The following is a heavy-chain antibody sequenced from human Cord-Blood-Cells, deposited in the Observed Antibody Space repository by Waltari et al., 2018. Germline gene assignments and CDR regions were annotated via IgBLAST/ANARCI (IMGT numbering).Heavy chain of an antibody. Sequence: QVQLVQSGAEVKKPGASVKVSCKASGYTFTSYAMHWVRKAPGQRLEWMGWINAGNGNTKYSQKFQGRVTITRDTSASTAYMELSSLRSEDTAVYYCARDALGYSSGWYVDYWGQGTLVTVSS. V-gene: IGHV1-3*01. D-gene: IGHD6-19*01. CDR2: INAGNGNT. CDR3: ARDALGYSSGWYVDY. J-gene: IGHJ4*02. CDR1: GYTFTSYA.